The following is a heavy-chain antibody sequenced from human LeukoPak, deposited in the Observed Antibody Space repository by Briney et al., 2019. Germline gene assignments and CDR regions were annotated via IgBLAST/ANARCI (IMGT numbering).Heavy chain of an antibody. CDR2: IYDSEGT. Sequence: TSETRSLTSSVEARSAARQFASWVRQPPGKGLEWIAYIYDSEGTNYNPSLKSRASISVDTSMHRCSLRLSSTTATSRSVFCCARHAKYSGGYSFWFDPWGLGTLVTVSS. J-gene: IGHJ5*02. CDR1: EARSAARQF. D-gene: IGHD1-26*01. V-gene: IGHV4-61*01. CDR3: ARHAKYSGGYSFWFDP.